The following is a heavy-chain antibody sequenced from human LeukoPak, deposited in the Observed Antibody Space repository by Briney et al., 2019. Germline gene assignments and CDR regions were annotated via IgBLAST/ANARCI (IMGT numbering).Heavy chain of an antibody. CDR1: GFTFDDYG. Sequence: GGSLRLSCATSGFTFDDYGMSWVRQAPGKGLEWVSGINWNGAGTGYADSVKGRFTISRDNAKNSLYLQMNSLRAEDTALYYCARALRRYKYDYPSPDYWGQGTLVTVSS. D-gene: IGHD3-16*01. CDR2: INWNGAGT. V-gene: IGHV3-20*04. CDR3: ARALRRYKYDYPSPDY. J-gene: IGHJ4*02.